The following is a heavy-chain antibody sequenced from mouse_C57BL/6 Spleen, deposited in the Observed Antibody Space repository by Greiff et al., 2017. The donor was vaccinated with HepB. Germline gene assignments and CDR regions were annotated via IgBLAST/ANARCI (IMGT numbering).Heavy chain of an antibody. CDR2: ISYDGSN. J-gene: IGHJ4*01. V-gene: IGHV3-6*01. CDR1: GYSITSGYY. D-gene: IGHD1-1*01. CDR3: ATTVVATNY. Sequence: EVKLLESGPGLVKPSQSLSLTCSVTGYSITSGYYWNWIRQFPGNKLEWMGYISYDGSNNYNPSLKNRISITRDTSKNQFFLKLNSVTTEDTATYYCATTVVATNYWGQGTSVTVSS.